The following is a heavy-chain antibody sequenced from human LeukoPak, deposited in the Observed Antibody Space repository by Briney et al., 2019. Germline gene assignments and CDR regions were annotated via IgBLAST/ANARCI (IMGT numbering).Heavy chain of an antibody. V-gene: IGHV3-30*04. CDR2: ISYDGSNK. D-gene: IGHD6-19*01. CDR3: ARDSDSTGWFFYYMDV. CDR1: GFTFSSYA. Sequence: PGGSLRLSCAASGFTFSSYAMHWVRQAPGKGLEWVAVISYDGSNKADSVKGRFTISRDNSKNTLYLQMNSLRAEDTAVYYCARDSDSTGWFFYYMDVWGKGTTVTVSS. J-gene: IGHJ6*03.